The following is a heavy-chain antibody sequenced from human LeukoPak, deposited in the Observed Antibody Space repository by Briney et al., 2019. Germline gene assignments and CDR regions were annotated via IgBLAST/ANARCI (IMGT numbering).Heavy chain of an antibody. J-gene: IGHJ4*02. D-gene: IGHD6-19*01. CDR3: AKYHKTTVAGRDFDY. CDR2: INSGGENT. CDR1: GFTFSSYA. Sequence: AGGSLRLSCAASGFTFSSYAMTWVRQTPCKGLEWVSSINSGGENTDYADSVKGRFTISRDNSKSTLYLQMNSLRAEDTAVYYCAKYHKTTVAGRDFDYWGQGTLVCVCS. V-gene: IGHV3-23*01.